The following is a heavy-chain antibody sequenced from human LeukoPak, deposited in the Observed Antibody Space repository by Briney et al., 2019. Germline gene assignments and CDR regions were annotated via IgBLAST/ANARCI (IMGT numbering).Heavy chain of an antibody. Sequence: GGSLTLSCTASGIILSSYWMSWVRQAPGKGLEWVANIKQDGSEKWYVDSVKGRFTISRDNAKNSLYMQMNSLRADDTAVYYCARDRITMVRGSTYYYYYMDVWGKGTTVTVSS. D-gene: IGHD3-10*01. CDR1: GIILSSYW. CDR3: ARDRITMVRGSTYYYYYMDV. J-gene: IGHJ6*03. V-gene: IGHV3-7*01. CDR2: IKQDGSEK.